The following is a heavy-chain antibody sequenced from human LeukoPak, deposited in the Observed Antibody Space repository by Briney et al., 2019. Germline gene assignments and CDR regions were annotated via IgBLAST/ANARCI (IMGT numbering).Heavy chain of an antibody. CDR1: GFTFSNAW. J-gene: IGHJ6*03. CDR3: AKVGKEAVGATRIDYYYYYMDV. V-gene: IGHV3-23*01. Sequence: GGSLRLSCAASGFTFSNAWMSWVRQAPGKGLEWVSAISGSGGSTYYADSVKGRFTISRDNSKNTLYLQMNSLRAEDTAVYYCAKVGKEAVGATRIDYYYYYMDVWGKGTTVTVSS. D-gene: IGHD1-26*01. CDR2: ISGSGGST.